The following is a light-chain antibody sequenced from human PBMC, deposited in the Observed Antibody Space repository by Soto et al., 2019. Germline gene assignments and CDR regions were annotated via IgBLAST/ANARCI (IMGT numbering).Light chain of an antibody. V-gene: IGKV3-11*01. CDR3: QQRSNWPLT. J-gene: IGKJ4*01. CDR2: DAS. Sequence: DILLTQSPATPSLSSGERVTLSCRASQSVSSYLAWYQQKPGQAPRLLIYDASNRATGIPARFSGSGSGTDFTLTISSLEPEDFAVYYCQQRSNWPLTFGGGTKVDI. CDR1: QSVSSY.